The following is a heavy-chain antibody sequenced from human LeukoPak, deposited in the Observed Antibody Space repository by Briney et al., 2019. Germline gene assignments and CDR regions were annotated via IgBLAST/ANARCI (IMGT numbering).Heavy chain of an antibody. J-gene: IGHJ4*02. Sequence: GASVKVSCKASGYIFTGYYMHWVRQAPGQGLEWMGWINPNSGDTNYAQKFQGRVTMTRDTSISTAYMELSRLRSDDTAVYYCARRYQGLDYWGQGTLVTVSS. D-gene: IGHD2-2*01. CDR1: GYIFTGYY. V-gene: IGHV1-2*02. CDR2: INPNSGDT. CDR3: ARRYQGLDY.